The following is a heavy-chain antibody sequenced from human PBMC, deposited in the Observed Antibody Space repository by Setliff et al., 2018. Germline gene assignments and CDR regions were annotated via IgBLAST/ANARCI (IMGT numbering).Heavy chain of an antibody. CDR1: GYTFTNYY. Sequence: ASVKVSCKASGYTFTNYYIHWVRQAPGQGLEWMGRINPSGGYTIYAPEFQGRVTMTTDTSTRTAYMELSGLASDDTAIYFCVVNMVGPVTGLDCWGPGTLVTVSS. CDR2: INPSGGYT. D-gene: IGHD1-26*01. J-gene: IGHJ4*02. V-gene: IGHV1-46*01. CDR3: VVNMVGPVTGLDC.